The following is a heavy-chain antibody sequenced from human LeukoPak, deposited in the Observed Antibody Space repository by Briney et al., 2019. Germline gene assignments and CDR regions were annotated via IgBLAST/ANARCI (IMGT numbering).Heavy chain of an antibody. V-gene: IGHV3-21*01. CDR3: ARDPGDFWSGYFTFDY. J-gene: IGHJ4*02. CDR2: FSSSSSYI. D-gene: IGHD3-3*01. CDR1: GFTFSSYS. Sequence: PGGSLRLSCAASGFTFSSYSMNWVRQAPGKGLEWVSSFSSSSSYIYYADSVKGRFTTSRDNAKNSLYLQMNSLRAEDTAVYYCARDPGDFWSGYFTFDYWGQGTLVTVSS.